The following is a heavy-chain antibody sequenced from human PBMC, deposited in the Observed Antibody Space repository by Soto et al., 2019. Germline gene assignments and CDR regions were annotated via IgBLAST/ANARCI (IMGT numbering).Heavy chain of an antibody. CDR3: AREGYYDFWSGNREAYYYYGMDV. D-gene: IGHD3-3*01. J-gene: IGHJ6*02. CDR1: GFTFSSYS. CDR2: ISSSSSYI. V-gene: IGHV3-21*01. Sequence: RRLSCAASGFTFSSYSMNWVRQAPGKGLEWVSSISSSSSYIYYADSVKGRFTISRDNAKNSLYLQMNSLRAEDTAVYYCAREGYYDFWSGNREAYYYYGMDVWGQGTTVTVSS.